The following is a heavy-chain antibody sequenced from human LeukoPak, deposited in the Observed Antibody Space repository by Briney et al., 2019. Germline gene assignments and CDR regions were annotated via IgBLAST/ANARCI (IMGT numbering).Heavy chain of an antibody. J-gene: IGHJ4*02. CDR3: AKLGKTARFHIFPYYFDY. CDR2: ISYDGSNK. V-gene: IGHV3-30*04. D-gene: IGHD6-6*01. Sequence: PGGSLRLSCAASGFTFSSYAMHWVRQAPGKGLEWVAVISYDGSNKYYADSVKGRFTISRDNSKNTLYLQMNSLRAEDTAVYYCAKLGKTARFHIFPYYFDYWGQGTLVTVSS. CDR1: GFTFSSYA.